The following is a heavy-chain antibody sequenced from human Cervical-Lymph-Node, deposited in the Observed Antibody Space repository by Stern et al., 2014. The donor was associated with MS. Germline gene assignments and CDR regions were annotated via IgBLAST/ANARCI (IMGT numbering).Heavy chain of an antibody. Sequence: EVQLVESGGGLVQPGRSLRLSCTTSGLTFRNYGMNWFRQTPGQGLQWVGFIRSEIYGGTTEYAAFVKDRFIISRDDSKNITYLQMNSLKNEDTAVYYCTVGVWNLWGQGTLVTVSS. V-gene: IGHV3-49*03. CDR2: IRSEIYGGTT. J-gene: IGHJ5*02. D-gene: IGHD1-26*01. CDR1: GLTFRNYG. CDR3: TVGVWNL.